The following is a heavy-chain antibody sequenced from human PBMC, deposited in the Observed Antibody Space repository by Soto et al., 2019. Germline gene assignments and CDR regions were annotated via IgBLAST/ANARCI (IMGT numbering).Heavy chain of an antibody. CDR1: GGSISSGDYS. Sequence: SETLSLTCTVSGGSISSGDYSWSWIREPPGKGLEWIGYIYYSRSTYYNPSLKSRVTISVDTSKNQFSLKLSSVTAADTAVYYCARDSYYDFWSGYPESYYYYYGMDVWGQGTTVTVSS. V-gene: IGHV4-30-4*01. J-gene: IGHJ6*02. D-gene: IGHD3-3*01. CDR3: ARDSYYDFWSGYPESYYYYYGMDV. CDR2: IYYSRST.